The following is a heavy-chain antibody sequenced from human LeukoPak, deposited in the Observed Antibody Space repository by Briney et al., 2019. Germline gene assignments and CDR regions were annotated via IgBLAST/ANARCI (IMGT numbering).Heavy chain of an antibody. CDR3: ARVGALSSSWLLY. Sequence: GGSLRLSCSASGLTFSSYEMNWVRQAPGKGLEWVSSISSRAGTIYYADSVKGRFTISRDNAKNSLYLQMNSLRAEDTAVYYCARVGALSSSWLLYWGQGTLVTVSS. J-gene: IGHJ4*02. CDR2: ISSRAGTI. D-gene: IGHD6-13*01. CDR1: GLTFSSYE. V-gene: IGHV3-48*03.